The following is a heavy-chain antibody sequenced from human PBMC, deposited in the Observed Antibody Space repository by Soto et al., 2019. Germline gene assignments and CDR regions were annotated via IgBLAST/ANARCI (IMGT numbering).Heavy chain of an antibody. D-gene: IGHD1-1*01. CDR2: IYWDGES. V-gene: IGHV2-5*02. CDR1: GFSFTPTKMG. Sequence: ITLKEAGPTLWKPTEPFTLTGTFSGFSFTPTKMGVGWTRHPPGKALEWLAIIYWDGESRYNPLLRRRLTLTEDTSKNQVVLTMTNMDPKDTATYYCAHRDSTGTTTYFDSWGQGIPVTVAS. CDR3: AHRDSTGTTTYFDS. J-gene: IGHJ4*02.